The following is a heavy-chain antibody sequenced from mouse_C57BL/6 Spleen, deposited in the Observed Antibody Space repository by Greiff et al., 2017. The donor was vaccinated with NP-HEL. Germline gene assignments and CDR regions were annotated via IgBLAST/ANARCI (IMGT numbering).Heavy chain of an antibody. J-gene: IGHJ1*03. CDR3: TRDLAGTWYFDV. Sequence: EVQRVESGEGLVKPGGSLKLSCAASGFTFSSYAMSWVRQTPEKRLEWVAYISSGGDYIYYADTVKGRFTISRDNARNTLYLQMSSLKSEDTAMYYCTRDLAGTWYFDVWGTGTTVTVSS. V-gene: IGHV5-9-1*02. CDR1: GFTFSSYA. CDR2: ISSGGDYI. D-gene: IGHD4-1*01.